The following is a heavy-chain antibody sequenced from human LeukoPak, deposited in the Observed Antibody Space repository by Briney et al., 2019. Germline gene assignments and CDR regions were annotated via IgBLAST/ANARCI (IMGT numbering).Heavy chain of an antibody. D-gene: IGHD3-10*01. CDR3: ARVWFGYFFQ. J-gene: IGHJ4*02. CDR1: GFTFSGYA. Sequence: PGGSLRLSCAASGFTFSGYAMSWVRQAPGKGLGWVSAISGSGGSTYYAESVKGRFTVSKDTSNNTVFLQMNSLRVEDTAVYYCARVWFGYFFQWGQGALVTVSS. V-gene: IGHV3-23*01. CDR2: ISGSGGST.